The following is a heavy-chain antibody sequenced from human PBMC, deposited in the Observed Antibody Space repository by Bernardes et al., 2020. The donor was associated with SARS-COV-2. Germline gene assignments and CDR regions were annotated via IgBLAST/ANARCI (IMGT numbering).Heavy chain of an antibody. CDR2: INPNSGGT. Sequence: ASVKVSCKASGYTFTGYYMHWVRQAPGQGLEWMGWINPNSGGTNYAQKFQGRVTMTRDTSISTAYMELSRLRSDDTAVYYCARGGFGYGDPVRPRYFDYWGQGTLVTVSS. J-gene: IGHJ4*02. V-gene: IGHV1-2*02. D-gene: IGHD4-17*01. CDR1: GYTFTGYY. CDR3: ARGGFGYGDPVRPRYFDY.